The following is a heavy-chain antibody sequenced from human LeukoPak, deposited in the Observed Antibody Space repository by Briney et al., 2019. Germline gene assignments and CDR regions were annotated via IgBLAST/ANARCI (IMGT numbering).Heavy chain of an antibody. V-gene: IGHV4-4*07. J-gene: IGHJ5*02. Sequence: PSETLSLTCTVSGGSISSYYWSWTRQPAGKGLEWIGRIYTSGSTNYNPSLKSRVTMSVDTSKNQFSLKLSSVTAADTAVYYCARMRWQYYGSGSYSWFDPWGQGTLVTVSS. CDR1: GGSISSYY. CDR2: IYTSGST. CDR3: ARMRWQYYGSGSYSWFDP. D-gene: IGHD3-10*01.